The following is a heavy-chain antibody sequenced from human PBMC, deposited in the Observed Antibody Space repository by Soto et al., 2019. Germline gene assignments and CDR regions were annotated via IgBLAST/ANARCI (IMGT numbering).Heavy chain of an antibody. CDR1: GYTFTGYY. V-gene: IGHV1-2*04. CDR2: INPNSGGT. CDR3: ARGVGMGYCSSPSCKSNQYYYYGMDV. D-gene: IGHD2-2*01. J-gene: IGHJ6*02. Sequence: ASVKVSCKASGYTFTGYYMHWVRQAPGQGLEWMGGINPNSGGTNYAQKFQGWVTMNRDTSIITAYMELSRLRSDDTAVYYCARGVGMGYCSSPSCKSNQYYYYGMDVWGQGTTVTVSS.